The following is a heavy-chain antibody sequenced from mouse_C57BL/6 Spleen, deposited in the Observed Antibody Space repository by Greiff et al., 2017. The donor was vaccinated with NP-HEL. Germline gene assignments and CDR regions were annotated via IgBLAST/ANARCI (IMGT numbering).Heavy chain of an antibody. J-gene: IGHJ4*01. V-gene: IGHV1-64*01. CDR2: IHPNSGST. CDR1: GYTFTSYW. CDR3: ARDYDHYAMDY. D-gene: IGHD2-4*01. Sequence: QVQLQQPGAELVKPGASVKLSCKASGYTFTSYWMHWVKQRPGQGLEWIGMIHPNSGSTNYNEKFKSKATLTVDKSSSTAYMQLSSLTSEDSAVYYCARDYDHYAMDYWGQGTSVTVSS.